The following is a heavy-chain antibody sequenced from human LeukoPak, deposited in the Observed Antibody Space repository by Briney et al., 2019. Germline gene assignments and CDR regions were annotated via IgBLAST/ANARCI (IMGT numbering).Heavy chain of an antibody. CDR1: GFTFSSYG. J-gene: IGHJ6*03. V-gene: IGHV3-30*02. D-gene: IGHD7-27*01. CDR3: ARYSNWFNYYYYYMDV. Sequence: GGSLRLSCAASGFTFSSYGMHWVRQAPGKGLEWVAFIRYDGSNKYYADSVKGRFTISRDNSKNTLYLQMNSLRAGDTAVYYCARYSNWFNYYYYYMDVWGKGTTVTVSS. CDR2: IRYDGSNK.